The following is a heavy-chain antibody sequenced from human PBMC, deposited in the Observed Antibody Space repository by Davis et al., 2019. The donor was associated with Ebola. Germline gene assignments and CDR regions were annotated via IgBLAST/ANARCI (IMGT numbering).Heavy chain of an antibody. CDR2: ISSSSSYI. CDR3: ARDRGDGYCFDY. J-gene: IGHJ4*02. D-gene: IGHD5-24*01. CDR1: GFTFSSYS. V-gene: IGHV3-21*01. Sequence: PGGSLRLSCAASGFTFSSYSMNWVRQAPGKGLEWVSSISSSSSYIYYADSVKGRFTISSDNAKNSLYLQMNSLRAEDTAVYYCARDRGDGYCFDYWGQGTLVTVSS.